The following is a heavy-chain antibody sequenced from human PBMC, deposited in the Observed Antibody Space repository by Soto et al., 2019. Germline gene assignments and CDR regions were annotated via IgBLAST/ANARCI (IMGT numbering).Heavy chain of an antibody. D-gene: IGHD1-26*01. J-gene: IGHJ4*02. Sequence: QVQLVQSGAEVKKPGASVKVSCKASGYTFTSYGISWVRQTPGQGLEWMGWISAYNSNINYAQKLQGRVTMTTDTPTSTADMELRSLRSDDTAVYFCARDRLGATGDYWGQGTLVTVSS. CDR1: GYTFTSYG. CDR3: ARDRLGATGDY. CDR2: ISAYNSNI. V-gene: IGHV1-18*01.